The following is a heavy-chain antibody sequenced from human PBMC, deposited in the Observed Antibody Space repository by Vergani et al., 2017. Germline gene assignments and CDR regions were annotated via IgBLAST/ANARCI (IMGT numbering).Heavy chain of an antibody. CDR1: GFTFSDYY. J-gene: IGHJ5*02. CDR2: ISSSSSTI. CDR3: AKDKEYCSSTSCYDWFDP. D-gene: IGHD2-2*01. V-gene: IGHV3-11*01. Sequence: QVQLVESGGGLVKPGGSLRLSCAASGFTFSDYYMSWIRQAPGKGLEWVSYISSSSSTIYYADSVKGRFTISRDNAKNSLYLQMNSLRAEDTAVYYCAKDKEYCSSTSCYDWFDPWGQGTLVTVSS.